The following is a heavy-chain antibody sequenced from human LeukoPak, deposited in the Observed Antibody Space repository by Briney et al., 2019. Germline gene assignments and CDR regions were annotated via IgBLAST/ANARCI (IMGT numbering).Heavy chain of an antibody. V-gene: IGHV4-39*01. J-gene: IGHJ4*02. D-gene: IGHD1-1*01. CDR3: ARHIRQFTTPKIRYFDY. CDR2: IYYSGNT. Sequence: SETLSLTCTVSGGSISSSSYYWGWIRQPPGKGLEWIGSIYYSGNTYYNPSLKSRVTMSVDTSKNQFSLKLSSVTAADTAVYYCARHIRQFTTPKIRYFDYWGQGTLVTVSS. CDR1: GGSISSSSYY.